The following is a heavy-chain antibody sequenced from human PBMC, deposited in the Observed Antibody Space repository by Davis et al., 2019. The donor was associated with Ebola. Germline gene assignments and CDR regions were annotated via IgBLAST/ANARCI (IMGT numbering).Heavy chain of an antibody. CDR2: INAGNGNT. Sequence: ASVKVSCKASGYTFTGYYMHWVRQAPGQRLEWMGWINAGNGNTKYSQKFQGRVTITRDTSASTAYMELSSLRSDDTAVYYCARGIVGAINYWGQGTLVTVSS. D-gene: IGHD1-26*01. CDR1: GYTFTGYY. CDR3: ARGIVGAINY. V-gene: IGHV1-3*01. J-gene: IGHJ4*02.